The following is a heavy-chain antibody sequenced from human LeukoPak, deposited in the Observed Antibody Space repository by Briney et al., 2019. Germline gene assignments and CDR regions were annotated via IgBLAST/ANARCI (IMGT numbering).Heavy chain of an antibody. CDR3: ASRPGPEQQLATP. CDR2: INHSGST. V-gene: IGHV4-34*01. CDR1: GGSFSGYY. J-gene: IGHJ5*02. D-gene: IGHD6-13*01. Sequence: SETLSLTCAVYGGSFSGYYWSWIRQPPGKGLEWIGEINHSGSTNYNPSLKSRVTISVDTSKNQFSLKLSSVTAADTAVYYCASRPGPEQQLATPWGQGTLVTVSS.